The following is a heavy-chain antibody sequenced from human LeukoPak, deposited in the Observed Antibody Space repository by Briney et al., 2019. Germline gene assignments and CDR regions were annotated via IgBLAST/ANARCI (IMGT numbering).Heavy chain of an antibody. CDR1: GYTFTSYG. CDR3: ARDRGDYGVSWFDP. CDR2: ISAYNGNT. V-gene: IGHV1-18*04. J-gene: IGHJ5*02. D-gene: IGHD4-17*01. Sequence: GASVKVPCKASGYTFTSYGISWVRQAPGQGLEWMGWISAYNGNTNYAQKLQGRVTMTTDTSTSTAYMELRSLRSDDTAVYYCARDRGDYGVSWFDPWGQGTLVTVSS.